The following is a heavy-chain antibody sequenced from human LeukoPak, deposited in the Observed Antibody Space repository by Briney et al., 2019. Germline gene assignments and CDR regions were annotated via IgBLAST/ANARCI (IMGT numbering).Heavy chain of an antibody. CDR2: ISSSGSTI. CDR3: ARDLNYYYYMDV. Sequence: PGGSLRLSCAASGFTFSSYEMNWVRQAPGKGLEWVSYISSSGSTIYYADSVKGRFTISRDNAKNSLYLQMNSLRAEDTAVYYCARDLNYYYYMDVWGKGTTVTVSS. J-gene: IGHJ6*03. CDR1: GFTFSSYE. V-gene: IGHV3-48*03.